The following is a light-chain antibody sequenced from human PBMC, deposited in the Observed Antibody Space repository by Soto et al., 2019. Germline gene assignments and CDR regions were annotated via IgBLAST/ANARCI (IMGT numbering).Light chain of an antibody. CDR2: SNS. Sequence: QSVLAQPPSVSGAPGQKVTISCTGSSSNIGAGYDLHWYQQLPGTAPKLLLYSNSKRPSGVPDRFSGSKSGTSASLAITGLQAEDEADYYCQSYDNSLSAYVFGTGTKVTVL. CDR1: SSNIGAGYD. V-gene: IGLV1-40*01. J-gene: IGLJ1*01. CDR3: QSYDNSLSAYV.